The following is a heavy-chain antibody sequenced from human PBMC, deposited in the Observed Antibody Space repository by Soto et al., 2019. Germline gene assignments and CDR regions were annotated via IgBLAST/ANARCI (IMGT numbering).Heavy chain of an antibody. J-gene: IGHJ4*02. CDR2: MNPNSGNT. Sequence: GASVKVSCKASGYTFTSYDINWVRQATGQGLEWMGWMNPNSGNTGYAQKFQGRVTMTRNTSISTAYMELSSLRSEDTAVYYCATAPRLLPGTFDDYWGQGTLVTVSS. D-gene: IGHD3-9*01. CDR3: ATAPRLLPGTFDDY. V-gene: IGHV1-8*01. CDR1: GYTFTSYD.